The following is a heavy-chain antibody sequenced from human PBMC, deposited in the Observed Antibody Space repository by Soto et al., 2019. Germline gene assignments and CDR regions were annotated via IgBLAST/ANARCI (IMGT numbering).Heavy chain of an antibody. V-gene: IGHV1-18*04. J-gene: IGHJ4*02. CDR2: ISAYNGNT. D-gene: IGHD3-22*01. Sequence: SVKVSCKASGYTFTSYGISWVRQAPIQGLEWMGWISAYNGNTNYAQKLQGRVTMTTDTSTSTAYMELRSLRSDDTAVYYCARDLYYDSSGYQPFDYWGQGTLVTVSS. CDR1: GYTFTSYG. CDR3: ARDLYYDSSGYQPFDY.